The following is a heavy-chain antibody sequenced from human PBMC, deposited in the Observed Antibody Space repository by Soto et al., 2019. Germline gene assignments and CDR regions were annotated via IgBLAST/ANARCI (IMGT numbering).Heavy chain of an antibody. CDR3: ARAPFSDTAILDY. CDR1: GFNFSSYD. D-gene: IGHD5-18*01. J-gene: IGHJ4*02. CDR2: IGTGFDT. Sequence: EVQLVESGGGLVQPGGSLRLSCAASGFNFSSYDMHWVRQTTGKGLEWVSAIGTGFDTYYPGSVKGRFTFSRDNAKNSLYRQMNSLRTEDTAVYYCARAPFSDTAILDYWGQGTLVTVSS. V-gene: IGHV3-13*01.